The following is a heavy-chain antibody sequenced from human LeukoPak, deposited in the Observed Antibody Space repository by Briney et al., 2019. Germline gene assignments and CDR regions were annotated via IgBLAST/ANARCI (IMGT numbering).Heavy chain of an antibody. CDR3: ASAHKTPRESYYYYYMDV. V-gene: IGHV1-69*05. D-gene: IGHD5-24*01. CDR2: IIPIFGTA. CDR1: GCTFSSYA. Sequence: GASVKVSCEASGCTFSSYAISWVRQAPGQGLEWMGGIIPIFGTANYAQKFQGRVTITTDESTSTAYMELSSLGSEDTAVYYCASAHKTPRESYYYYYMDVWGKGTTVTVSS. J-gene: IGHJ6*03.